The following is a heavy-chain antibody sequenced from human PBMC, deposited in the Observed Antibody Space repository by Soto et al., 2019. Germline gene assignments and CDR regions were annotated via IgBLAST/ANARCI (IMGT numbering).Heavy chain of an antibody. V-gene: IGHV4-61*01. CDR2: FYYTGTT. CDR1: GASLISGSYY. J-gene: IGHJ4*02. Sequence: PSETLSLTCTVSGASLISGSYYWGWIRQPPGKGLEWIGYFYYTGTTKYNPSLESRVTISADTSKNQFSLNLTSVTAADTAVYYCARISYWVKDYWGQGALVTVSS. D-gene: IGHD2-8*02. CDR3: ARISYWVKDY.